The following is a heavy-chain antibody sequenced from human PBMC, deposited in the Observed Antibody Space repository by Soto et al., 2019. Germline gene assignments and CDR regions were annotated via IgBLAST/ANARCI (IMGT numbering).Heavy chain of an antibody. CDR2: VYYSGST. CDR3: ASSPPAMVAPNI. V-gene: IGHV4-59*02. Sequence: SETLSLTCTVSGGSVSSYYWTWVRQPPGKVLEWIGYVYYSGSTHYNPSLKSRVTISLDTSKNQFSLKLTSVTAADTAMYFCASSPPAMVAPNIWGQGTLVTVSS. D-gene: IGHD5-18*01. CDR1: GGSVSSYY. J-gene: IGHJ4*02.